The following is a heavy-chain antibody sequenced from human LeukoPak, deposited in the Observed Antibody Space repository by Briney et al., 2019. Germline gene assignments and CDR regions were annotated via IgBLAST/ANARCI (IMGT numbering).Heavy chain of an antibody. CDR2: IYYSGST. CDR1: GGSISRYY. Sequence: SETLSLTCTVSGGSISRYYWSWIRQAPGKGLEWIGYIYYSGSTNYIPSLRSRVTVSVDTSKNQFSLKLSSVTAADTAVYYCARLYCSGGSCHDPFDPWGQGTLVTVSS. CDR3: ARLYCSGGSCHDPFDP. V-gene: IGHV4-59*08. J-gene: IGHJ5*02. D-gene: IGHD2-15*01.